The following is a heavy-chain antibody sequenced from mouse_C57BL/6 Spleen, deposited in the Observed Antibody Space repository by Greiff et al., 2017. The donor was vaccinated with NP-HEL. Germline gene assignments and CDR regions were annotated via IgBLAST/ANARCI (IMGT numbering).Heavy chain of an antibody. CDR3: ARDENYYGSMVY. V-gene: IGHV1-69*01. J-gene: IGHJ2*01. D-gene: IGHD1-1*01. CDR1: GYTFTSYW. CDR2: IDPSDSYT. Sequence: VQLQQPGAELVMPGASVKLSCKASGYTFTSYWMHWVKQRPGQGLEWIGEIDPSDSYTNYNQKFKGKSTLTVDKSSSTAYMQLSSLTSEDSAVYYCARDENYYGSMVYWGKGTTLTVSS.